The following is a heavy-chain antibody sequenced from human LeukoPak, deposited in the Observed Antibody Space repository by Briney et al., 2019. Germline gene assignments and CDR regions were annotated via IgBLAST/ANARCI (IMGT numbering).Heavy chain of an antibody. J-gene: IGHJ4*02. CDR1: GFTFSSYA. Sequence: PGRSLRLSCAASGFTFSSYAMHWVRQAPGKGLEWVAVISYDGSNKYYADTVKGRFTISRDNSKNTLYLQMNSLRAEDTAVYYYARGRDSSGNFDYWGQGTLVTVSS. CDR3: ARGRDSSGNFDY. V-gene: IGHV3-30-3*01. CDR2: ISYDGSNK. D-gene: IGHD3-22*01.